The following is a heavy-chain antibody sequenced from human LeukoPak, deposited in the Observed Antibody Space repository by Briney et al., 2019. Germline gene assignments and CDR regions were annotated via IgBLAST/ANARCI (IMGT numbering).Heavy chain of an antibody. V-gene: IGHV3-48*03. D-gene: IGHD1-26*01. CDR1: GFTFSSYE. CDR3: ASALGSVGATKDY. Sequence: GGSLRLSCAASGFTFSSYEMNWVRQAPGKGLEWVSYISSSGSTIYYADSVKGRFTISRDSAKNSLYLQMNSLRAEDTAVYYCASALGSVGATKDYWGQGTLVTVSS. CDR2: ISSSGSTI. J-gene: IGHJ4*02.